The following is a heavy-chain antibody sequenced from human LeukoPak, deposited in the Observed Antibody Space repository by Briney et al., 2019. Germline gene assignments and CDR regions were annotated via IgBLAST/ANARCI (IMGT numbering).Heavy chain of an antibody. CDR2: IDPNSDNI. Sequence: GASVTVSCKASGYTFTGCFIHYVRQAPGQGLERMGWIDPNSDNIRYSETFKDRVTMTRDTSTNTAYMELSWLRSDDTAVYYCARSAYNYGYVYFDHWGQGTLVIVSS. D-gene: IGHD5-18*01. CDR3: ARSAYNYGYVYFDH. J-gene: IGHJ4*02. CDR1: GYTFTGCF. V-gene: IGHV1-2*02.